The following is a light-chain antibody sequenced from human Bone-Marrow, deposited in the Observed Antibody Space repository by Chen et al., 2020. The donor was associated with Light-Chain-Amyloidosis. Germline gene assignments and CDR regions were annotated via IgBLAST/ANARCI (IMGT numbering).Light chain of an antibody. CDR2: GDS. CDR1: NIGSTS. Sequence: SYVLTQPSSVSVAPGQTATIACGGNNIGSTSVHWYQQTPGRAPLLVVYGDSDRPSGIPERLSGSNSGNTATLTISRVEAGDEADYYCQVWDRSSDRPVFGGGTKLTVL. J-gene: IGLJ3*02. CDR3: QVWDRSSDRPV. V-gene: IGLV3-21*02.